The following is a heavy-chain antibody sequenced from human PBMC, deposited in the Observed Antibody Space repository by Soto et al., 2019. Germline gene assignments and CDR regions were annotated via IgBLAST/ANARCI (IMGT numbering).Heavy chain of an antibody. V-gene: IGHV6-1*01. Sequence: SQTLSLTCAISGDSVSGNSAAWNWIRQSPSRGLEWLGRTYYRSRWYNDYAVSVKSRITVTPDTSKNQFSLHLNSVTPEDTAVFFCPRGFPSHVGRDTYLACRGHEAPAPVSS. CDR3: PRGFPSHVGRDTYLAC. D-gene: IGHD1-26*01. J-gene: IGHJ4*03. CDR1: GDSVSGNSAA. CDR2: TYYRSRWYN.